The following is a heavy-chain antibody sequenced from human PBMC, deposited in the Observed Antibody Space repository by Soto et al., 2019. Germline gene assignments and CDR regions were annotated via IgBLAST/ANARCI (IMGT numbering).Heavy chain of an antibody. J-gene: IGHJ5*02. CDR3: TRDASRDSSARGWFDP. D-gene: IGHD6-13*01. Sequence: PVGSLRLSCAASGFTFRSFTMNWVRQAPGKGLEWVSTISSNSAYIYYTDALRGRFTISRDNAKNSLHLQMNSLRAEDTAVYYCTRDASRDSSARGWFDPWGRGTLVTVSS. V-gene: IGHV3-21*01. CDR2: ISSNSAYI. CDR1: GFTFRSFT.